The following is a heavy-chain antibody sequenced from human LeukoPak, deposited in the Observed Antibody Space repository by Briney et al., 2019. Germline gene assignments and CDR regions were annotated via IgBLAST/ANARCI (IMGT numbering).Heavy chain of an antibody. J-gene: IGHJ4*02. CDR2: INHSGST. D-gene: IGHD1-26*01. Sequence: SEALSLTCAVYGGSFSGYYWSWIRQPPGKGLEWIGEINHSGSTNYNPSLKSRVTISVDTSKNQFSLKLSSVTAADTAVYYCARRELLLASDYWGQGTLVTVSS. CDR3: ARRELLLASDY. V-gene: IGHV4-34*01. CDR1: GGSFSGYY.